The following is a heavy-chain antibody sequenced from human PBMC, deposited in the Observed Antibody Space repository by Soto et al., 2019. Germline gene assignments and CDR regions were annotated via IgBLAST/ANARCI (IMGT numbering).Heavy chain of an antibody. D-gene: IGHD1-1*01. CDR1: GFTFDTYG. V-gene: IGHV3-30-3*01. Sequence: PGGSLRLSCVASGFTFDTYGIHWVRQAPDKGLQWVALISYEGSNTYYADSVRGRFTIFRDNSKNALYLQMNTLRPEDTGVYYCARVTPGNNLYYFSGLDFWGQGTSVTVSS. CDR3: ARVTPGNNLYYFSGLDF. J-gene: IGHJ6*02. CDR2: ISYEGSNT.